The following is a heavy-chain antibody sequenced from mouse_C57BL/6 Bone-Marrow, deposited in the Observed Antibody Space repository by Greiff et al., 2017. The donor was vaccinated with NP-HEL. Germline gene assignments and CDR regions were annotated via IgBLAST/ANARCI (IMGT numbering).Heavy chain of an antibody. V-gene: IGHV1-26*01. CDR2: INPNNGGT. CDR3: ARFYCDFSLDY. Sequence: EVQLQQSGPELVKPGASVKISCKASGYTFTDYYMNWVKQSHGKSLEWIGDINPNNGGTSYNQKFKGKATLTVDKSSSTAYMELRSLPSEDSAVYYCARFYCDFSLDYWGQGTSVTVSS. D-gene: IGHD2-4*01. CDR1: GYTFTDYY. J-gene: IGHJ4*01.